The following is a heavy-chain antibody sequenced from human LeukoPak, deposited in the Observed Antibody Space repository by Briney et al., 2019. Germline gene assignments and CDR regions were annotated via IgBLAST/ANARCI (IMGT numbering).Heavy chain of an antibody. CDR2: ISSNGVAT. CDR3: ARYCSGSICYSGVDY. J-gene: IGHJ4*02. CDR1: GFTFSSYM. D-gene: IGHD2-15*01. Sequence: GGSLRLSCAASGFTFSSYMMTWVRQAPGKGLEWVSTISSNGVATYYADSVKGRFTISRDNSKDTLYLQMSSLRAEDTAVYYCARYCSGSICYSGVDYWGQGTLVPVSS. V-gene: IGHV3-23*01.